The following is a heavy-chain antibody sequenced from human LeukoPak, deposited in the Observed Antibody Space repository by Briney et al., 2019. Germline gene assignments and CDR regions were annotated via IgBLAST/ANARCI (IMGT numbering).Heavy chain of an antibody. CDR1: GYIFTDNY. CDR2: INPNSGGT. D-gene: IGHD2-8*01. CDR3: ARRSKWSFDF. J-gene: IGHJ4*02. Sequence: VASVKVSCKASGYIFTDNYIHWVRQAPGQGLEWMGWINPNSGGTKYAQKSQGRVTMTRDTSFNTVYMEVSRLRSDDTAVYYCARRSKWSFDFWGQGTLVTVSS. V-gene: IGHV1-2*02.